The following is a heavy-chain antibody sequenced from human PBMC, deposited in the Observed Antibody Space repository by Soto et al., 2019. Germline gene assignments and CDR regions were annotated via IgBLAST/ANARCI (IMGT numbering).Heavy chain of an antibody. CDR3: AREVWMKGFDY. J-gene: IGHJ4*02. D-gene: IGHD1-1*01. Sequence: ESGGGVVPPGRSLRLSCAASGFTFSSYAMHWVRQAPGKGLEWVAVISYDGSNKYYADSVKGRFTISRDNSKNTLYLQMNSLRAEDTAVYYCAREVWMKGFDYWGQGTLVTVSS. CDR1: GFTFSSYA. CDR2: ISYDGSNK. V-gene: IGHV3-30-3*01.